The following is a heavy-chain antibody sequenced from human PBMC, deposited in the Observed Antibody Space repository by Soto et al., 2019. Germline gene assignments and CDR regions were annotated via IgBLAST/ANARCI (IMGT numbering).Heavy chain of an antibody. Sequence: SETLSLTCAVYGGSFSGYYWSWIRQPPGKGLEWIGEINHSGSTNYNPSLKSRVTISVDTSKNQFSLKLSSVTAADTAVYYCARVSPLTVTPNWFDPWGQGTLVTVSS. CDR1: GGSFSGYY. D-gene: IGHD4-17*01. CDR2: INHSGST. CDR3: ARVSPLTVTPNWFDP. V-gene: IGHV4-34*01. J-gene: IGHJ5*02.